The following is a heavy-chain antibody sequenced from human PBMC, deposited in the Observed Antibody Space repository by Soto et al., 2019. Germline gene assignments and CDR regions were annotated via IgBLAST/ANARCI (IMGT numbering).Heavy chain of an antibody. J-gene: IGHJ4*02. D-gene: IGHD3-10*01. CDR2: FRSGGDDDTT. V-gene: IGHV3-23*01. CDR3: AKKVNSGSGSQFFDY. CDR1: GFTFSSYS. Sequence: EVQLLESGGGLVQPGGSLRLSCAASGFTFSSYSMSWVRQAPGKGLEWVSGFRSGGDDDTTYYADSVRGRFTISRDNSMNTLFLQMNSLRAEDTAIYYCAKKVNSGSGSQFFDYWGQGTLVTVSS.